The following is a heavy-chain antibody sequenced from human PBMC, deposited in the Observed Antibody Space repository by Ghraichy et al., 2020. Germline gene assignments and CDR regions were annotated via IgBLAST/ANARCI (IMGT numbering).Heavy chain of an antibody. Sequence: GESLNISCAASGFTFSSYGMHWVRQAPGKGLEWVAVISYDGSNKYYADSVKGRFTISRDNSKNTLYLQMNSLRAEDTAVYYCAKDLSGWYVEDYYYGMDVWGQGTTVTVSS. J-gene: IGHJ6*02. CDR2: ISYDGSNK. D-gene: IGHD6-19*01. CDR1: GFTFSSYG. CDR3: AKDLSGWYVEDYYYGMDV. V-gene: IGHV3-30*18.